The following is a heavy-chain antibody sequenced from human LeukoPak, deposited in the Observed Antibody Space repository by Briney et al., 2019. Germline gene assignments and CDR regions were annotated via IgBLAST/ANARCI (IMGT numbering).Heavy chain of an antibody. Sequence: ASVKVSCKASGGTFSSYAISWVRQAPGQGLEWMGGIIPIFGTANYAQKFQGRVTITTDESTSTAYMELSSLRSEDTAVYYCARARYCGSTSCYTFDYWGQGTLVTVSS. D-gene: IGHD2-2*02. J-gene: IGHJ4*02. CDR3: ARARYCGSTSCYTFDY. V-gene: IGHV1-69*05. CDR1: GGTFSSYA. CDR2: IIPIFGTA.